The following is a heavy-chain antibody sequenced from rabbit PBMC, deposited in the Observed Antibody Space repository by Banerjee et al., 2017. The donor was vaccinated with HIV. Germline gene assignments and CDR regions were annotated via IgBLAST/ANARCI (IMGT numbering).Heavy chain of an antibody. Sequence: QEQLVESGGGLVQPEGSLTLTCKASGFDFSSYYYMYWVRQAPGKGLEWIACIYGGFSGNTYYASWAKGRFTISKSSPTTVTLQMTSLTAADTATYFCARRYAGYDYATDLWGQGTLVTVS. CDR2: IYGGFSGNT. J-gene: IGHJ6*01. CDR3: ARRYAGYDYATDL. CDR1: GFDFSSYYY. V-gene: IGHV1S45*01. D-gene: IGHD6-1*01.